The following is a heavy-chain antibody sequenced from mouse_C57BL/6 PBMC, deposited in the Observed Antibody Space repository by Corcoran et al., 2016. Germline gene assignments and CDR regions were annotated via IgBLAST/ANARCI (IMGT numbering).Heavy chain of an antibody. CDR1: GYTFTNYG. CDR2: INTYSGVP. CDR3: ARRDYYGSSCFDY. J-gene: IGHJ2*01. D-gene: IGHD1-1*01. Sequence: QIQLVQSGPELKKPGETVKISCKDSGYTFTNYGMSWVKQAPGKGLKWMGWINTYSGVPTYADDFKGRFAFSLETSASTAYLQINNLKNEDTATYFCARRDYYGSSCFDYWGQGTTLTVSS. V-gene: IGHV9-3*01.